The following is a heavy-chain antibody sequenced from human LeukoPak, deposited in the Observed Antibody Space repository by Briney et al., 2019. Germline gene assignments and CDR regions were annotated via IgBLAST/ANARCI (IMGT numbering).Heavy chain of an antibody. CDR2: MNPNSGNT. CDR3: ARVQGDYYGSGSSLPYYYYGMDV. Sequence: ASVKVSCKASGYTFTSYDINWVRRATGQGLEWMGWMNPNSGNTGYAQKFQGRVTMTRNTSISTAYMELSSLRSEDTAVYYCARVQGDYYGSGSSLPYYYYGMDVWGQGTTVTVSS. J-gene: IGHJ6*02. CDR1: GYTFTSYD. V-gene: IGHV1-8*01. D-gene: IGHD3-10*01.